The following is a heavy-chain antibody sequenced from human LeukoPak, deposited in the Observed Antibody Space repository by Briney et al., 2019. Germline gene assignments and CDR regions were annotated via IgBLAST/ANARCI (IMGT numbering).Heavy chain of an antibody. D-gene: IGHD1-1*01. CDR3: ARGATGICFDY. Sequence: GRSLRLSCAASGFTFSSYAMHWVRQAPGKGLEGVAVISYDGSNKYYADSVKGRFTISRDNSKNTLYLQMNSLRAEDTAVYYCARGATGICFDYWGQGTLVTVSS. J-gene: IGHJ4*02. CDR1: GFTFSSYA. CDR2: ISYDGSNK. V-gene: IGHV3-30-3*01.